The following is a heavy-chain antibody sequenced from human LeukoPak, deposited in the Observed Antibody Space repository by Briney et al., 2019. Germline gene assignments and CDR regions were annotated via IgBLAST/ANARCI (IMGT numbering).Heavy chain of an antibody. CDR2: ISSSSSTI. V-gene: IGHV3-48*04. J-gene: IGHJ3*01. CDR3: VRADTIYRNAFDV. D-gene: IGHD3-16*02. CDR1: GVTFSSYS. Sequence: GGSLRLSCAASGVTFSSYSMNWVRQAPGKGLEWVSYISSSSSTINYADSVKGRFTISRENAKNSLYLQMNSLRAEDMALYYCVRADTIYRNAFDVWGQGTMVTVSS.